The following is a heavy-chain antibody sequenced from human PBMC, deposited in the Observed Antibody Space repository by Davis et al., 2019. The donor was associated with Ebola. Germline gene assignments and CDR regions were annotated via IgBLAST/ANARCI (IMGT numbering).Heavy chain of an antibody. CDR2: IIPIFGTA. CDR3: ARDRGGSYYY. CDR1: GYTFSSYD. J-gene: IGHJ4*02. V-gene: IGHV1-69*13. D-gene: IGHD1-26*01. Sequence: SVKVSCKASGYTFSSYDINWVRQAPGQGLEWMGGIIPIFGTANYAQKFQGRVTITADESTSTAYMELSSLGSEDTAVYYCARDRGGSYYYWGQGTLVTVSS.